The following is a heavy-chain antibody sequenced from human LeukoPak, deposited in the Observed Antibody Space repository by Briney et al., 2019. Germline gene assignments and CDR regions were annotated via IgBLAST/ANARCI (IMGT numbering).Heavy chain of an antibody. CDR2: ISSSSSYI. J-gene: IGHJ4*02. Sequence: PGGSLRLSCAASGFTFSSYSMNWVRQAPGKGLEWVSSISSSSSYIYYADSVKGRFTISRDNAKNSLYLQMNSLRAEDTAVYYCARRRGGGYGGNLDYWGQGTLVTVSS. CDR1: GFTFSSYS. D-gene: IGHD4-23*01. CDR3: ARRRGGGYGGNLDY. V-gene: IGHV3-21*01.